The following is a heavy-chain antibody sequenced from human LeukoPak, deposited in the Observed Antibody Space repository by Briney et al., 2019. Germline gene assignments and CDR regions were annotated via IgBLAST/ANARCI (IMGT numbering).Heavy chain of an antibody. J-gene: IGHJ4*02. CDR3: ARANFLYCGSSTCLFDY. CDR1: GCTFTDYY. D-gene: IGHD2-2*01. CDR2: INPNDGDT. Sequence: ASVKVSCKASGCTFTDYYMHWVRQAPGQGFEWMGWINPNDGDTNYAQKFQGRVTMTRDTSISTAHMEVSRLRSDDTAVYYCARANFLYCGSSTCLFDYWGQGTLVTVS. V-gene: IGHV1-2*02.